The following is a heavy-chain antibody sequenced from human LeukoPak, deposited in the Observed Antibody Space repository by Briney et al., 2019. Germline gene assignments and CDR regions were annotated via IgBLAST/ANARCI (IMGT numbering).Heavy chain of an antibody. V-gene: IGHV1-18*01. CDR1: GYTFTSYG. D-gene: IGHD1-26*01. Sequence: ASVKVSCKASGYTFTSYGISWVRQAPGQGLEWMGWISAYNGNTNYAQKFQGRVTMTTDTSTSTAYMELRSLTSDDTAVYYCAREESIGSYQFLHDYWGQGTLVTVSS. J-gene: IGHJ4*02. CDR3: AREESIGSYQFLHDY. CDR2: ISAYNGNT.